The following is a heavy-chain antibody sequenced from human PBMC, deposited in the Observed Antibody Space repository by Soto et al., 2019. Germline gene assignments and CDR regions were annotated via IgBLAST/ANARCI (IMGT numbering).Heavy chain of an antibody. Sequence: SETLSLTCTVSGGSISSGGYYWSWIRQHPGKGLEWIGYIYYSGSTYYNPSLKSRVTISVDTSKNQFSLKLSSVTAADTAVYYCARGDTANWFDPWGQGTLVTVSS. J-gene: IGHJ5*02. CDR1: GGSISSGGYY. CDR3: ARGDTANWFDP. V-gene: IGHV4-31*03. D-gene: IGHD2-21*01. CDR2: IYYSGST.